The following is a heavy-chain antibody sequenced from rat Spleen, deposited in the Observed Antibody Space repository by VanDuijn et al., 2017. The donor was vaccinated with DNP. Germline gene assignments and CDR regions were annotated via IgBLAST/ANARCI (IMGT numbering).Heavy chain of an antibody. CDR2: ISHDGGGT. J-gene: IGHJ2*01. CDR1: GFTFSKYG. CDR3: TTESTYYGYFDY. Sequence: EVQLVESGGGLVQPGRSLKLPCAASGFTFSKYGMAWVRQAPTQGLEWVASISHDGGGTFYGDFVKGRFTISRDNAKSSLYLQMDGLRSEDTATYYCTTESTYYGYFDYWGQGVMVPVSS. V-gene: IGHV5-20*01. D-gene: IGHD1-9*01.